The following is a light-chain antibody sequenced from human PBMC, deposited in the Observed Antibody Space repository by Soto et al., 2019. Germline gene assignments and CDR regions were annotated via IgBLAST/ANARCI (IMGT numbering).Light chain of an antibody. V-gene: IGKV3-11*01. CDR3: QQRNVWPPIT. CDR2: DST. CDR1: QSIHTS. J-gene: IGKJ5*01. Sequence: VLTQSRETLSLSPGERATLSCRASQSIHTSLAWYQQKPGQPPRLVVYDSTLRANGVPDRFGGSRSGTEFTLTIYNLEHADFAVYYCQQRNVWPPITFGQGTRLEIK.